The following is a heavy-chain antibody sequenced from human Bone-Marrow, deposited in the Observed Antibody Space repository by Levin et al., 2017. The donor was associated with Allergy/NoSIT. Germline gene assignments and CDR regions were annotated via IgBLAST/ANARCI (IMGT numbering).Heavy chain of an antibody. V-gene: IGHV4-59*08. Sequence: PGGSLRLSCTVSGGSISSYYWSWIRQPPGKGLEWIGYIYYSGSTNYNPSLKSRVTISVDTSKNQFSLKLSSVTAADTAVYYCARNSRDCSGGSCYDYWGQGTLVTVSS. J-gene: IGHJ4*02. CDR1: GGSISSYY. D-gene: IGHD2-15*01. CDR2: IYYSGST. CDR3: ARNSRDCSGGSCYDY.